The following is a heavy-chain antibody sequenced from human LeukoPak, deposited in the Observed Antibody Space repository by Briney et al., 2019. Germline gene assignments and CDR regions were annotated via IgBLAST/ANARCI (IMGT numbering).Heavy chain of an antibody. CDR2: IISSGRRI. CDR3: ARGKGSGYYSDAFDI. D-gene: IGHD3-22*01. CDR1: GFTFSSYE. J-gene: IGHJ3*02. Sequence: GGSLRLSCAASGFTFSSYEMNWVRQAPGKGLEWVSYIISSGRRIYYADSVRGRFTISRDNAKNSLYLQMNSLRAEDTAVYYCARGKGSGYYSDAFDIWGQGTMVTVSS. V-gene: IGHV3-48*03.